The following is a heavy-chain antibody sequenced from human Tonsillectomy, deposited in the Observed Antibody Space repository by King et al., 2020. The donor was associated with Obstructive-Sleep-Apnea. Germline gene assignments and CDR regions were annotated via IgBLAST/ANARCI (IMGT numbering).Heavy chain of an antibody. Sequence: QLVQSGAEVKKPGASVKVSCKASGYTFTSYDIHWVRQATGQGLEWMGWMNPNSGNTGYAQKFQGRVTMTRNTSISTAYMELSSLRSEDTAVYYCARAPSYSSSWSILRGAWFDPWGQGTLVTVSS. V-gene: IGHV1-8*01. CDR2: MNPNSGNT. CDR3: ARAPSYSSSWSILRGAWFDP. CDR1: GYTFTSYD. D-gene: IGHD6-13*01. J-gene: IGHJ5*02.